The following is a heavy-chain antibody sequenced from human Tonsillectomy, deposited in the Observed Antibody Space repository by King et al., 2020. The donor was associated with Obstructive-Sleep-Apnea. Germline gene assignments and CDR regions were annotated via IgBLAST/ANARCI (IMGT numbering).Heavy chain of an antibody. CDR3: ARSIAGTFDY. V-gene: IGHV4-39*07. CDR2: IYYSGST. Sequence: QLQESGRGLVKPSETLSLTCTVSGGSISSSSYYWGWIRQPPGKGLEWIGSIYYSGSTYYNPSLKSRVTISVDTSKNQFSLKLSSVTAADTAVYYCARSIAGTFDYWGQGTLVTVSS. J-gene: IGHJ4*02. CDR1: GGSISSSSYY. D-gene: IGHD6-6*01.